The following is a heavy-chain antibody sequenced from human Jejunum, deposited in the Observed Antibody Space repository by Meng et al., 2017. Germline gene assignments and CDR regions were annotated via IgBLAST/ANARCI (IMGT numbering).Heavy chain of an antibody. CDR3: ARLGGSGSYAFYYLGMDV. Sequence: ASVKVSCKASGYTFTSYDINWVRQATGQGLEWMGWMNPNNGNTGYAQKFRGRVTMTRDTSISTAYLELSSLRSEDTAVYYCARLGGSGSYAFYYLGMDVWGQGTTVTVSS. CDR2: MNPNNGNT. D-gene: IGHD3-10*01. V-gene: IGHV1-8*01. J-gene: IGHJ6*02. CDR1: GYTFTSYD.